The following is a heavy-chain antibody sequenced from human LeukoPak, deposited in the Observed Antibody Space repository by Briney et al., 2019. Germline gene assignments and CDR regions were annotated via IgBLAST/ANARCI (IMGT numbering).Heavy chain of an antibody. J-gene: IGHJ4*02. CDR1: GVSISSYY. V-gene: IGHV4-59*01. CDR3: ARDRSLGIIDY. Sequence: SETLSLACIVSGVSISSYYWRWIRQPPGKGLEWIGCIYYSGTTKYNPSLKSRVTISVDASKNHFSLNLTSVTAADTAVYYCARDRSLGIIDYWGQGTLVTVSS. CDR2: IYYSGTT. D-gene: IGHD3-16*01.